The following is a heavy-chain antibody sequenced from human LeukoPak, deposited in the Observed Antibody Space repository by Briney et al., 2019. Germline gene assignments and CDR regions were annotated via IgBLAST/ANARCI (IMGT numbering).Heavy chain of an antibody. CDR1: GFTFNSYA. CDR3: ARENLVVTAIEYNWFDP. CDR2: ISYDGSNK. J-gene: IGHJ5*02. D-gene: IGHD2-21*02. V-gene: IGHV3-30-3*01. Sequence: GGSLRLSCAASGFTFNSYAMHWVRQAPGKGLEWVAVISYDGSNKYYADSVKGRFTISRDNSKNTLYLQMNSLRAEDTAVYYCARENLVVTAIEYNWFDPWGQGTLVTVSS.